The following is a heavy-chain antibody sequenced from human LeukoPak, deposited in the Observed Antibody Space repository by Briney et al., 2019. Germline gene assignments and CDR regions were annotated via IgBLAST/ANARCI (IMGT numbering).Heavy chain of an antibody. J-gene: IGHJ3*02. Sequence: ASVKVSCKASGYTLTAYYLHWVRQAPGQGLEWMGIINPSGGSTSYAQKFQGRVTMTRDTSTSTVYMELSSLRSEDTAVYYCARGGATYYDFWSGAFDIWGQGTMVTVSS. CDR2: INPSGGST. V-gene: IGHV1-46*03. CDR3: ARGGATYYDFWSGAFDI. D-gene: IGHD3-3*01. CDR1: GYTLTAYY.